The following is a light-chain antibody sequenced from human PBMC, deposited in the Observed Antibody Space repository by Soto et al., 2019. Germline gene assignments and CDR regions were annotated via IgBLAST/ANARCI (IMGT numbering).Light chain of an antibody. J-gene: IGKJ1*01. V-gene: IGKV3-20*01. CDR1: QSVSSN. Sequence: EIVMTQSPATLSVSPGERATLSCRASQSVSSNLAWYQQKPGQAPRLLIYDASNRATGIPDRFSGSGSGTDFTLTIRRLEPEDFAVYYCQQYGSSPRTFGQGAMVDIK. CDR3: QQYGSSPRT. CDR2: DAS.